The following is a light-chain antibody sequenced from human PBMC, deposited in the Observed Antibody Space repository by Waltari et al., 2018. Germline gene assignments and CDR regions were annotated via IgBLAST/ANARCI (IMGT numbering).Light chain of an antibody. CDR1: SSDVGGYDL. J-gene: IGLJ3*02. V-gene: IGLV2-23*02. Sequence: QTDLTQPASVSGSPGQSITISCTGTSSDVGGYDLVSWYQQNPGKAPKLIIYEVSERPSGLSNRFSGSKSGNTASLTISGLQAEDEAAYYCCSYAGSRDFWVFGGGTKLTVL. CDR3: CSYAGSRDFWV. CDR2: EVS.